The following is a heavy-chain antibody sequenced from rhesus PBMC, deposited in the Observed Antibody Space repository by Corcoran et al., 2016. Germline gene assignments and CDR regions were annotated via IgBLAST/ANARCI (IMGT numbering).Heavy chain of an antibody. CDR1: GGSINTYNW. J-gene: IGHJ3*01. D-gene: IGHD1-38*01. CDR2: SGGDRSRT. V-gene: IGHV4-65*02. Sequence: QVQLQESGPGLVKPSETLSLTCAVSGGSINTYNWWTWIRQYPGKGLEWIGNSGGDRSRTNYHPSLMSRATISKDTSQSHFSLKLTSVTAADTAVYYCARHCWPGGAFDFWGQGLRVTVSS. CDR3: ARHCWPGGAFDF.